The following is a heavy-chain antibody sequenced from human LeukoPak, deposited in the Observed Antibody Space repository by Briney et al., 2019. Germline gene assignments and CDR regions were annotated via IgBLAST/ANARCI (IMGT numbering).Heavy chain of an antibody. J-gene: IGHJ6*03. D-gene: IGHD5-18*01. CDR3: ARHRGYSYDYYMDV. Sequence: ASETLSLTCTVSGGSISSSSYYWGWIRQPPGKGLEWIGSIYYSGSTYYNPSLKSRVTISVDTSKNQFSLKLNSVTAADTAVYYCARHRGYSYDYYMDVWGKGTTVTISS. CDR2: IYYSGST. V-gene: IGHV4-39*01. CDR1: GGSISSSSYY.